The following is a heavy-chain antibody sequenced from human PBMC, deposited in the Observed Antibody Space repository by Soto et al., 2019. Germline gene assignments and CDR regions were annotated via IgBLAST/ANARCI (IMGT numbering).Heavy chain of an antibody. Sequence: ASVKVSCKASGYTFTGYYMHWVRQAPGQGLEWMGWINPNSGGTNYAQKFQGWVTMTRDTSISTAYMELSRLRSDDTAVYYCARANFGGILRFLEWSSPCGMDVWGQGTTVTVSS. V-gene: IGHV1-2*04. CDR1: GYTFTGYY. J-gene: IGHJ6*02. CDR2: INPNSGGT. CDR3: ARANFGGILRFLEWSSPCGMDV. D-gene: IGHD3-3*01.